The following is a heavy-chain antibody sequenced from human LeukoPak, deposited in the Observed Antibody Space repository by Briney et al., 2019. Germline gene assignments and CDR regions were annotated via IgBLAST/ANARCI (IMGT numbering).Heavy chain of an antibody. V-gene: IGHV1-2*02. CDR3: ARGYYDSSDFEYFQH. J-gene: IGHJ1*01. D-gene: IGHD3-22*01. Sequence: ASVKVSCKASGYSFTGYYIHWVRQSPGQGLEWMAWINPNSGDTNFAQKFQGRVTMTRDTSISTVYMELSRLRSDDTAVFFCARGYYDSSDFEYFQHWGQGTLVTVSS. CDR2: INPNSGDT. CDR1: GYSFTGYY.